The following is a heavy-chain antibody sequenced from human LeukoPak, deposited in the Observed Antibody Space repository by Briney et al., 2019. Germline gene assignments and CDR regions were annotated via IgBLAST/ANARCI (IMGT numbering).Heavy chain of an antibody. CDR1: GYTFTGYY. CDR3: ARDRGSSSWFDKGWFDP. CDR2: INPNSGGT. Sequence: ASVKVSCKASGYTFTGYYMHWVRQAPGQGLEWMGWINPNSGGTNYAQKFQGRVTMTRDTSISTAYMELSRLISADTAVYYCARDRGSSSWFDKGWFDPWGQGTLATVSS. D-gene: IGHD6-13*01. V-gene: IGHV1-2*02. J-gene: IGHJ5*02.